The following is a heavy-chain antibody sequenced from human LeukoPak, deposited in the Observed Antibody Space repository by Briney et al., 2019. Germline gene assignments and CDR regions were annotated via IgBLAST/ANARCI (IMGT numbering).Heavy chain of an antibody. Sequence: GGSLRLSCAASGFTFSSYAMSWVRQAPGKGLEWVSTISGSGGSSYYADSVKGRFTISRDNSKNTLYVQMNSLRAEDTAVYYCAKLLTSGWRPIDYWGQGTLVTVSS. CDR1: GFTFSSYA. J-gene: IGHJ4*02. CDR3: AKLLTSGWRPIDY. V-gene: IGHV3-23*01. CDR2: ISGSGGSS. D-gene: IGHD6-19*01.